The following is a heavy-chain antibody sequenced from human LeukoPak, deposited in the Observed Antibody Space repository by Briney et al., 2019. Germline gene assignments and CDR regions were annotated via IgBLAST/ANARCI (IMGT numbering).Heavy chain of an antibody. CDR2: ISGSGGST. J-gene: IGHJ4*02. CDR3: AKDGSSSWYMW. Sequence: PGGSLRLSCAASGFTFSSYAMSWVRQAPGKGLEWVSAISGSGGSTYYADSVKGRFTIPRDNSKNTLYLQMNGLRAEDTAVYYCAKDGSSSWYMWWGQGTLVTVSS. CDR1: GFTFSSYA. V-gene: IGHV3-23*01. D-gene: IGHD6-13*01.